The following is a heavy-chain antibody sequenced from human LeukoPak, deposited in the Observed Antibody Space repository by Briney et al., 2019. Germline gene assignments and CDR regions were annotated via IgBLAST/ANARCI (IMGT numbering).Heavy chain of an antibody. V-gene: IGHV4-59*01. CDR3: ARGYSYEYNWFDP. CDR1: GDSISGYY. D-gene: IGHD5-18*01. J-gene: IGHJ5*02. CDR2: IYYSGST. Sequence: SETLSLTCTVSGDSISGYYWSWIRQPPGKGLEWIGYIYYSGSTNYNPSLKSRVTISVDTSKNQFSLKLSSVTAADTAVYYCARGYSYEYNWFDPWGQGTLVTVS.